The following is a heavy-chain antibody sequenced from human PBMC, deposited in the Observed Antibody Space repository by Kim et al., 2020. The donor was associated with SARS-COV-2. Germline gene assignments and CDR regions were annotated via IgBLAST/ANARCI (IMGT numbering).Heavy chain of an antibody. V-gene: IGHV3-7*01. Sequence: SKKDYVDSVKGRLTISRDNAKNSLFLQMDSLRADDTAVYYCARGSGWFYYWGQGTLVTVSS. CDR3: ARGSGWFYY. J-gene: IGHJ4*02. CDR2: SKK. D-gene: IGHD6-19*01.